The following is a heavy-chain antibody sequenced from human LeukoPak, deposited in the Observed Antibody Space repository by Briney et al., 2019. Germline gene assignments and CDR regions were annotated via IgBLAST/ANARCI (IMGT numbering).Heavy chain of an antibody. J-gene: IGHJ4*02. CDR1: GGSIRSSYYY. Sequence: SETLSLTCTVSGGSIRSSYYYWGWIRQPPGKGLEWIGSIYDSGSTYYNPSLKSRVTISVDTSKNQFSLKLSSVTAADTAVYYCAGGGSSSPDYWGQGTLVTVSS. V-gene: IGHV4-39*07. CDR3: AGGGSSSPDY. D-gene: IGHD6-6*01. CDR2: IYDSGST.